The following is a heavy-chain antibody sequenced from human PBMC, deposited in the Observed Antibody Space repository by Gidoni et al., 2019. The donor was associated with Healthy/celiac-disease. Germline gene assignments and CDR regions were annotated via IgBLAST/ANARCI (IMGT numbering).Heavy chain of an antibody. J-gene: IGHJ4*02. CDR2: IYPGDSDT. D-gene: IGHD6-19*01. Sequence: EVQLVQSGAEVNKPGESLKISCKGSGYSFTSYWIGWVRQMPGKGLEWMGIIYPGDSDTRYSPSFQGQVTISADKSISTAYLQWSSLKASDTAMYYCARLWLGPVLETNFDYWGQGTLVTVSS. CDR3: ARLWLGPVLETNFDY. CDR1: GYSFTSYW. V-gene: IGHV5-51*01.